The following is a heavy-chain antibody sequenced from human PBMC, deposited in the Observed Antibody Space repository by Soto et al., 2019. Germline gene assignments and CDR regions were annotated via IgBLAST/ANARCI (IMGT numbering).Heavy chain of an antibody. D-gene: IGHD6-13*01. Sequence: QVQLQESGPRLVKPSETLSLTCTVSGGSMIAYYWNWMRQSPGKGLQWIGYTYYSGSTTYNPSLKSRVTISVDSSKNQFSLKLDSVTPADTAVYYCARVRGTAGKRYFDYWGPGTLVTVSS. CDR3: ARVRGTAGKRYFDY. CDR1: GGSMIAYY. V-gene: IGHV4-59*01. CDR2: TYYSGST. J-gene: IGHJ4*02.